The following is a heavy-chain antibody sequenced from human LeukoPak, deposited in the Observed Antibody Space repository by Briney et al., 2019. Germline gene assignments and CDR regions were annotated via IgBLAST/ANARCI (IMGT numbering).Heavy chain of an antibody. CDR2: IIPIFGTA. CDR3: ARNIVAGGTVTPLDY. Sequence: SVNVSCKASGGTFSSYAISWVRQAPGQGLEWMGGIIPIFGTANYAQKFQGRVTVTADESTSTAYMELSSLRAEDTAVYYCARNIVAGGTVTPLDYWGQGTLVTVSS. D-gene: IGHD4-17*01. J-gene: IGHJ4*02. CDR1: GGTFSSYA. V-gene: IGHV1-69*01.